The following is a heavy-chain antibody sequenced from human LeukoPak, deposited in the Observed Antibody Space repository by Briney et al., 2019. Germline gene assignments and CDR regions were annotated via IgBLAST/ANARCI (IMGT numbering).Heavy chain of an antibody. CDR1: GFTVSSNY. J-gene: IGHJ4*02. V-gene: IGHV3-53*01. CDR2: IYSGGST. CDR3: ASRQSEYCTNGVRSDY. D-gene: IGHD2-8*01. Sequence: GGSLRLSCAASGFTVSSNYMSWVRQAPGKGLEWVSVIYSGGSTYYADSVKGRFTISRDNSKNTLYLQMNSLRAEDTAVYYCASRQSEYCTNGVRSDYWGQGTLVTVSS.